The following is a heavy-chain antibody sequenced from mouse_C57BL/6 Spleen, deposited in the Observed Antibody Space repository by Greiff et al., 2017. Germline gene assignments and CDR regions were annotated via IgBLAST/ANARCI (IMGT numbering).Heavy chain of an antibody. CDR1: GYAFTNYL. D-gene: IGHD2-4*01. Sequence: QVQLQQSGAELVRPGTSVKVSCKASGYAFTNYLIEWVKQRPGKGLEWIGVINPGSGGTNYNEKFKGKATLTADKSSSTAYMQLSSLTSEDSAVYFCKSWKYDYDEGYYFDYWGQGTTLTVSS. CDR3: KSWKYDYDEGYYFDY. CDR2: INPGSGGT. V-gene: IGHV1-54*01. J-gene: IGHJ2*01.